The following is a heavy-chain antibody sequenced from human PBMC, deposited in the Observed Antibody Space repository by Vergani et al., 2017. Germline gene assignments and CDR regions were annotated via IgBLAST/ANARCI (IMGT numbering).Heavy chain of an antibody. CDR3: ARLTVYHDCSNYLFDY. D-gene: IGHD4-11*01. J-gene: IGHJ4*02. CDR1: GYSFTSYW. V-gene: IGHV5-51*03. Sequence: EVQLVESGAEVKKPGESLKISCKGSGYSFTSYWIGWVRQMPGKGLEWMGIIYPGDSDTRYSPSFQGQVTISADKSISTAYLQWSSLKASDTAMYYCARLTVYHDCSNYLFDYWGQGTLVTVSS. CDR2: IYPGDSDT.